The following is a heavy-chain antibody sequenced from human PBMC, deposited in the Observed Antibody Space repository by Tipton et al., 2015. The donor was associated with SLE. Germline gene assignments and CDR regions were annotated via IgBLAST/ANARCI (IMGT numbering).Heavy chain of an antibody. Sequence: TLSLTCTVSGDSVSSSSYYWGWIRQPPGKGLEWVGTVYYTGNTFYNPSLKSRVTISVDTSKNQFSLNLSSVTAADTAVYYCARDVGGYNTGWFPYYFDYWGQGTLVTVSS. CDR3: ARDVGGYNTGWFPYYFDY. D-gene: IGHD2-8*02. CDR1: GDSVSSSSYY. J-gene: IGHJ4*02. V-gene: IGHV4-39*07. CDR2: VYYTGNT.